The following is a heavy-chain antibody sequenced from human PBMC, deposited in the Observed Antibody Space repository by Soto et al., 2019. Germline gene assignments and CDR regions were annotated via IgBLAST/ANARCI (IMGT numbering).Heavy chain of an antibody. D-gene: IGHD6-13*01. V-gene: IGHV1-69*13. Sequence: GASVKVSCKASGGTFSIYAIIWVRQAPGQGLEWMGGIIPIFGTANYAQKFQGRVTITADESTSTAYMELSSLRSEDKAVYYCARDLDSSSWLGYFQHWGQGTLVTVSS. J-gene: IGHJ1*01. CDR3: ARDLDSSSWLGYFQH. CDR2: IIPIFGTA. CDR1: GGTFSIYA.